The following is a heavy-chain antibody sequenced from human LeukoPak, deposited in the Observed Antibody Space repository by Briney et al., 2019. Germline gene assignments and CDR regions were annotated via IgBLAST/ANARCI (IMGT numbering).Heavy chain of an antibody. V-gene: IGHV1-2*02. Sequence: ASVKVSCKASGYTFTGYYMHWVRQAPGQGLEWMGWINPNSGGTNYAQKFQGRVTMTRDTSISTAYMELSRLRSDDTAVYYCARGLGQLVRTPYYYYYYMDVWGKGTTVTVSS. D-gene: IGHD6-13*01. J-gene: IGHJ6*03. CDR3: ARGLGQLVRTPYYYYYYMDV. CDR2: INPNSGGT. CDR1: GYTFTGYY.